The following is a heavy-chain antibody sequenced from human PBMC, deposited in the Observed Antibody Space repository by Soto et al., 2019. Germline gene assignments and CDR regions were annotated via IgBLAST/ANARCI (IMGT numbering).Heavy chain of an antibody. Sequence: QVQLVQSGAEVKKPGSSVKVSCKASGGTFRSYTISWVRQAPGQGLEWMGRIIPIFGIANDAQKFQGRVTLTADKSTSTAYMELSSLGSEDTAVYFCARQDRRANSTGDCNSWGQGTLGTFSS. D-gene: IGHD2-21*02. V-gene: IGHV1-69*02. J-gene: IGHJ4*02. CDR2: IIPIFGIA. CDR1: GGTFRSYT. CDR3: ARQDRRANSTGDCNS.